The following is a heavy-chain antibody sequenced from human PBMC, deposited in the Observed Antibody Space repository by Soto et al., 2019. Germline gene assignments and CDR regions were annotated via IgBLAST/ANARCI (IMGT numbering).Heavy chain of an antibody. J-gene: IGHJ4*02. CDR2: ISGSGGST. Sequence: LRLSCAASGFTFSSYAMSWVRQAPGKGLEWVSAISGSGGSTYYADSVKGRFTISRDNSKNTLYLQMNSLRAEDTAVYYCAKSVIRWLKLFDYWGQGTLVTVSS. D-gene: IGHD5-12*01. CDR1: GFTFSSYA. V-gene: IGHV3-23*01. CDR3: AKSVIRWLKLFDY.